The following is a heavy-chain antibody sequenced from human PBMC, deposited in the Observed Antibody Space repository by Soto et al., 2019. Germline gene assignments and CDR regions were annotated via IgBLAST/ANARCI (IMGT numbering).Heavy chain of an antibody. CDR3: AREGYTDTASDY. D-gene: IGHD1-1*01. CDR1: GFTFSSYA. V-gene: IGHV3-30-3*01. J-gene: IGHJ4*02. CDR2: ISYDGSNK. Sequence: GGSPRLSCAASGFTFSSYAMHWVRQAPGKGLEWVAVISYDGSNKYYADSVKGRFTISRDNSKNTLYLQMNSLRAEDTAVYYCAREGYTDTASDYWGQGTLVTVSS.